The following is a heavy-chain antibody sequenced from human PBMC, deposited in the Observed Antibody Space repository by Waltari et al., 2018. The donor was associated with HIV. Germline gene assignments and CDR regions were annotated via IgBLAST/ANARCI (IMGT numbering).Heavy chain of an antibody. V-gene: IGHV1-18*01. CDR1: GYTFNSYD. J-gene: IGHJ4*02. CDR3: ARGWHYYDTSGYYSYFDY. D-gene: IGHD3-22*01. CDR2: ISAHTGNT. Sequence: QVQLVQSGAEVKKPGASVKVSCKASGYTFNSYDIGWGRQAPGQGLEWMGWISAHTGNTKYEQKFQGGVTLTTDTSTSTAYMELRSLRSDDTAVYYCARGWHYYDTSGYYSYFDYWGQGTLVTVSS.